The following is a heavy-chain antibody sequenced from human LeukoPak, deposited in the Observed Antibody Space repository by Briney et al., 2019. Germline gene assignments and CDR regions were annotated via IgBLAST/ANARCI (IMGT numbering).Heavy chain of an antibody. J-gene: IGHJ4*02. CDR2: ISPYNGNT. D-gene: IGHD6-19*01. V-gene: IGHV1-18*01. Sequence: ASVKVSCKASGYTFTSYGINWVRQAPGQGLEWMGWISPYNGNTNYAQKLQGRVTMTTDTSTSTGYMELRSLRSDDTAVYYCVRDLGSGWPDYWGQGTRVTVSS. CDR1: GYTFTSYG. CDR3: VRDLGSGWPDY.